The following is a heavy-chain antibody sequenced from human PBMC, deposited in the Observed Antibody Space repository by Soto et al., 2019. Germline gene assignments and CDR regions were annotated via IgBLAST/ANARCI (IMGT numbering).Heavy chain of an antibody. J-gene: IGHJ3*02. D-gene: IGHD3-10*01. CDR1: GFTFSDYY. Sequence: QVQLVESGGGLVKPGGSLRLSCAASGFTFSDYYMSWIRQAPGKGLEWVSYISSSSSYTNYADSVKGRFTISRDNAKNSLYRQMNSLRAEDTAVYYCARDRRGGRATPPDAFDIWGQGTMVTVSS. CDR3: ARDRRGGRATPPDAFDI. CDR2: ISSSSSYT. V-gene: IGHV3-11*06.